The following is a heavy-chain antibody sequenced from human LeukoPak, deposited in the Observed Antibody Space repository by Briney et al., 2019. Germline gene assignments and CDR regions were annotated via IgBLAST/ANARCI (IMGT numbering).Heavy chain of an antibody. D-gene: IGHD3-22*01. CDR1: GYTFTSYY. CDR2: INPSGGST. J-gene: IGHJ4*02. V-gene: IGHV1-46*01. Sequence: ASVKVSCKASGYTFTSYYMQWVRLAPGQGLEWVGVINPSGGSTIYAQRFRGRVSMTRDTSTSTVYMELNSLRSGDTAVYYCARDRVHVYYDSSGYNYFDYWGQGTLVTVSS. CDR3: ARDRVHVYYDSSGYNYFDY.